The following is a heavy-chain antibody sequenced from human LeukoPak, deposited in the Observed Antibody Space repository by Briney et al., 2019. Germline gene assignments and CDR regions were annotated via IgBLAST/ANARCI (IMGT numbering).Heavy chain of an antibody. D-gene: IGHD5-18*01. J-gene: IGHJ4*02. V-gene: IGHV3-53*01. CDR1: GFALSDYY. Sequence: PGGSLRLSCAVSGFALSDYYMSWIRQAPGKGLEWVSLIYSGGSTYYAASVKGRFTISRDNSKNTLYLQMNSLRPEDTAVYYCAKGYNYAYEYWGQGTLVTVSS. CDR2: IYSGGST. CDR3: AKGYNYAYEY.